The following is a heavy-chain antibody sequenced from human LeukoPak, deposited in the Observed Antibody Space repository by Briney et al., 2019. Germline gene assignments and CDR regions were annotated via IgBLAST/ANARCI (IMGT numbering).Heavy chain of an antibody. CDR2: INHSGST. CDR3: ASTSGSYYRAVYFDY. J-gene: IGHJ4*02. V-gene: IGHV4-34*01. Sequence: SETLSLTCAVYGGSFSGYYWSWIRQPPGKGLEWIGEINHSGSTKHNPSLKSRVTISVDTSKNQFSLKLSSVTAADTAVYYCASTSGSYYRAVYFDYWGQGTLVTVSS. D-gene: IGHD1-26*01. CDR1: GGSFSGYY.